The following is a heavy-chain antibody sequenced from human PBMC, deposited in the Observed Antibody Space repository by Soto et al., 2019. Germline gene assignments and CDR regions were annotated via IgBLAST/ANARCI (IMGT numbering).Heavy chain of an antibody. Sequence: QVQLVQSGAEVKKPGSSVKVSCKASGGTFSNYAFSWVRQAPGQGLECMGGIIPIFGTSDYAQKFQGRVTITADESTSTAYMELSSLTSDDTAVYFCVRWQPRVLYYYYGMDVWGQGTTVTVSS. V-gene: IGHV1-69*01. CDR1: GGTFSNYA. D-gene: IGHD3-10*01. CDR3: VRWQPRVLYYYYGMDV. J-gene: IGHJ6*02. CDR2: IIPIFGTS.